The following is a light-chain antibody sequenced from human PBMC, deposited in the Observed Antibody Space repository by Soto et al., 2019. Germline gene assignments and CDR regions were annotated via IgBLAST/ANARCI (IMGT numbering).Light chain of an antibody. Sequence: EIVLTQSPGTLTLFPGEIDTLSCRASQSVMSNYLAWFQQRPGQAPRLLIYGASNRATGIPDRFSGSGSGADFTLTISRLAPEYFAVYFCQQYGSAPRTFGQGTKVDIK. CDR3: QQYGSAPRT. CDR2: GAS. CDR1: QSVMSNY. V-gene: IGKV3-20*01. J-gene: IGKJ1*01.